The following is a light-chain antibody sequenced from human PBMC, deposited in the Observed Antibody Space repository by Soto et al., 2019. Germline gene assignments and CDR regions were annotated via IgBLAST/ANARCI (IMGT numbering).Light chain of an antibody. CDR3: HQRSNWPPLT. Sequence: EIVLTQSPATLSLSPGERATLSCRASQSVAGYLDWYQQKPGQAPRLLIYHASNRASGIPARFSGSGSGTDFTLTISSLEPEDLAVYYCHQRSNWPPLTFGGGTKVEIK. V-gene: IGKV3-11*01. CDR2: HAS. J-gene: IGKJ4*01. CDR1: QSVAGY.